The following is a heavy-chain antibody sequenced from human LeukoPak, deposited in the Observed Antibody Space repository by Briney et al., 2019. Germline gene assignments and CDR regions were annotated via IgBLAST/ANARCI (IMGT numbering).Heavy chain of an antibody. CDR2: INPNSGAT. J-gene: IGHJ4*02. CDR3: ASYGPGYNWLIT. V-gene: IGHV1-2*02. D-gene: IGHD1-1*01. Sequence: ASVKVSCKASGHTFSDNFVHWVRQAPGQGLEWMGWINPNSGATSYAQNFQGRVTMTRDTSISAAYMVLSRLTSDDTALYYCASYGPGYNWLITWGQGTQVTVSS. CDR1: GHTFSDNF.